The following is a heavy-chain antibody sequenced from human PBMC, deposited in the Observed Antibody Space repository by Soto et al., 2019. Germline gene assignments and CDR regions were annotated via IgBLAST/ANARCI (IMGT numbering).Heavy chain of an antibody. CDR2: MNPNSGNT. Sequence: QVQLVQSGAEVKKPGASVKVSCKASGYTFTSYDINWVRQATGQGLEWMGWMNPNSGNTGYAQKFQGRVTMTRNTSISTGYMELSSLRSEDTAVYYCARGPYGDYEYYYGMDVWGQGTTVTVSS. V-gene: IGHV1-8*01. D-gene: IGHD4-17*01. CDR3: ARGPYGDYEYYYGMDV. J-gene: IGHJ6*02. CDR1: GYTFTSYD.